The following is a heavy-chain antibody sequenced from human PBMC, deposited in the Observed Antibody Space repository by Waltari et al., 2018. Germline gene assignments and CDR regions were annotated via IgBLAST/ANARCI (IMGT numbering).Heavy chain of an antibody. J-gene: IGHJ4*02. D-gene: IGHD2-21*02. CDR2: INSDGSAT. Sequence: WVRKVPGKGLEWVSRINSDGSATAYADSVKGRFTISRDNAKNTLYLQMNSLRAEDTAVYYCASCPYCGGDCCPFNYWGQGTLVSVSS. V-gene: IGHV3-74*01. CDR3: ASCPYCGGDCCPFNY.